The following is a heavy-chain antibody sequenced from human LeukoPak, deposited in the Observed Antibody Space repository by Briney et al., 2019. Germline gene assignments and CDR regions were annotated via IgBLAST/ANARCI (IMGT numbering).Heavy chain of an antibody. D-gene: IGHD3-22*01. V-gene: IGHV1-18*01. CDR1: GYTFTSYG. CDR3: ARGGSSGYWRFVY. J-gene: IGHJ4*02. Sequence: ASVKVSCKASGYTFTSYGISWVRQAPGQGLEWLGWISAYNGNTNYAQKLQGRVTMNTDTSTSTAYLELRSLRSDDTAVDFCARGGSSGYWRFVYWGQGTLVTVSS. CDR2: ISAYNGNT.